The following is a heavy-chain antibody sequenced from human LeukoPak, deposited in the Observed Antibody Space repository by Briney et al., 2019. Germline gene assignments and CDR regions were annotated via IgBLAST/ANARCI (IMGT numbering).Heavy chain of an antibody. CDR3: AKDRGGYSSSWYYFDY. CDR1: GFTFSSYA. V-gene: IGHV3-23*01. Sequence: GGSLRLSCAASGFTFSSYAMSWVRQAPGKGLEWVSAISGSGGSTYYADSVKGRFTISRDNSKNTLYLQMNSLRAEDTAVYYCAKDRGGYSSSWYYFDYWGQGTLVTVSP. D-gene: IGHD6-6*01. J-gene: IGHJ4*02. CDR2: ISGSGGST.